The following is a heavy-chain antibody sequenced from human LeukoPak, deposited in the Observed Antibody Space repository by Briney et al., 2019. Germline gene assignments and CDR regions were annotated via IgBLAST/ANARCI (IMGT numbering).Heavy chain of an antibody. CDR2: ISYSGST. CDR3: ARSPKIVAVTGIQLRAFDV. Sequence: SETLSLTCTVSGGYYWSWIRQSPGKGLEWIGYISYSGSTNYNPSLKSRVTISVDTSKNQFSLKLTSVTAADTAVYYCARSPKIVAVTGIQLRAFDVWGQGTMVTVSS. D-gene: IGHD2-21*02. V-gene: IGHV4-59*01. CDR1: GGYY. J-gene: IGHJ3*01.